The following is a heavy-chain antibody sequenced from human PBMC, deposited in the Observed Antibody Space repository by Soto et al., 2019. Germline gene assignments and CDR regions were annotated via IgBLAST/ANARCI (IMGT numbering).Heavy chain of an antibody. D-gene: IGHD3-16*01. V-gene: IGHV2-5*01. CDR3: AHIPNYYQYDWFDP. CDR1: GFSLTTRGVV. Sequence: QITLKESGPTLVKPTQTLTLTCTFSGFSLTTRGVVVGWIRQPPGKALECLALIYWNDDKRYSPSLQSRLSITKDTSKTQVVLTMTNVDPVDTATYYCAHIPNYYQYDWFDPWGQGTLVSVSS. CDR2: IYWNDDK. J-gene: IGHJ5*02.